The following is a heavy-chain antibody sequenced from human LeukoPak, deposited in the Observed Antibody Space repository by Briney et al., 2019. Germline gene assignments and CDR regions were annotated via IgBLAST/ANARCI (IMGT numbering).Heavy chain of an antibody. CDR3: ARLSAHSSAYFFDY. Sequence: SGGSLRLSCAASGFTFSSYWMSWVRQAPGKGLEWVANIKQDGSEKYYVDSVKGRFTISRDNAKNSLFLQMNSLRAEDTAVYYCARLSAHSSAYFFDYWGQGTLVTVSS. CDR1: GFTFSSYW. CDR2: IKQDGSEK. D-gene: IGHD3-22*01. J-gene: IGHJ4*02. V-gene: IGHV3-7*02.